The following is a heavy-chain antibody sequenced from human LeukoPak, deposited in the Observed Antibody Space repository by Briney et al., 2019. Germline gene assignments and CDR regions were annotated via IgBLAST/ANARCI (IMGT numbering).Heavy chain of an antibody. CDR1: GFTFRSYG. Sequence: PGGSLRLSCAASGFTFRSYGMTWVRQAPGKGLEWVSAISGSGDSTYYADSVKGRFTISRDNSKNTLYLQMNSLRAEDTAVYYCAKLQWELIPIGAFDIWGQGTMVTVSS. V-gene: IGHV3-23*01. CDR2: ISGSGDST. D-gene: IGHD1-26*01. CDR3: AKLQWELIPIGAFDI. J-gene: IGHJ3*02.